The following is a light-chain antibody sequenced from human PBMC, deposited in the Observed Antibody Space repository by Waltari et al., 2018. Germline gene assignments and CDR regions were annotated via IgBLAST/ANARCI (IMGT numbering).Light chain of an antibody. J-gene: IGLJ2*01. Sequence: QSALTQPASVSGSPGQSITISCPGTSSDVGRYNLVSWYQQHPGKAPKLMIYDDTTRPSGVSNRFSGSKSGNTASLTISGLQAEDESDYYCCSYAGASTHVVFGGGTKVTVL. V-gene: IGLV2-23*01. CDR1: SSDVGRYNL. CDR3: CSYAGASTHVV. CDR2: DDT.